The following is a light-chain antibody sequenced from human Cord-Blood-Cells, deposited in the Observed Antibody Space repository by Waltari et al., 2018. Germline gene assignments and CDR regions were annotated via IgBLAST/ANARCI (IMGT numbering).Light chain of an antibody. CDR2: GAS. V-gene: IGKV3-20*01. J-gene: IGKJ1*01. CDR1: QSVSSSY. CDR3: QQYGSSPPT. Sequence: EIVLTQSPGTLSLSPGERATLSCRASQSVSSSYSAWYQQKPGQAPRLLIYGASSRATGNPDRFSGSGSGTDFTLTISRLEPEDFAVYYCQQYGSSPPTFGQGTKVEIK.